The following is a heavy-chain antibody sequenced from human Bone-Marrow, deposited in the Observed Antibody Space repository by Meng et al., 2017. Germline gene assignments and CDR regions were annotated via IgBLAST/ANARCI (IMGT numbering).Heavy chain of an antibody. CDR3: ARDPDCSGGSCYVEGNWFDP. D-gene: IGHD2-15*01. CDR2: ISAYNGNT. J-gene: IGHJ5*02. CDR1: GYTSTSYG. Sequence: HVRLVPSGGEVKKPAATVQVSCKASGYTSTSYGIRWVRQAPGQGLEWMGWISAYNGNTNYAQKLQGRVTMTTDTSTSTAYMELRSLRSDDTAVYYCARDPDCSGGSCYVEGNWFDPWGQGTLVTVSS. V-gene: IGHV1-18*01.